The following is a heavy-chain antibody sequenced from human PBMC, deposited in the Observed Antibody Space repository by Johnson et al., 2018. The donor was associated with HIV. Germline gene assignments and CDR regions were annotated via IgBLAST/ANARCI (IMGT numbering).Heavy chain of an antibody. D-gene: IGHD1-26*01. J-gene: IGHJ3*02. CDR3: AKGAPYSGSLLGAFYI. CDR2: ISYDGSNK. CDR1: GFTFSSYA. V-gene: IGHV3-30-3*01. Sequence: QLVESGGGVVQPGRSLRLSCAASGFTFSSYAMHWVRQAPGKGLEWVAVISYDGSNKYYADSVKGRFTISRDNSKNTLYLQMNSLRAEDTAVYYCAKGAPYSGSLLGAFYIWGQGTMVTVSS.